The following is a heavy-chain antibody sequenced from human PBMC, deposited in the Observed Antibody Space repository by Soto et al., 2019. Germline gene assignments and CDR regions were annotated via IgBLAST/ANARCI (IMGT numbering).Heavy chain of an antibody. CDR3: ARRGSGSYYDY. J-gene: IGHJ4*02. CDR2: ISGSGGST. Sequence: EVQVLESGGGLVQPGGSLRLSCAASGFTFSSYAMRWVRQAPGKGLEWVSAISGSGGSTYYADSVKGRFTISRDNSKNTLYLQMHGLRAEDTAVYYCARRGSGSYYDYWGQGTLVTVSS. CDR1: GFTFSSYA. V-gene: IGHV3-23*01. D-gene: IGHD1-26*01.